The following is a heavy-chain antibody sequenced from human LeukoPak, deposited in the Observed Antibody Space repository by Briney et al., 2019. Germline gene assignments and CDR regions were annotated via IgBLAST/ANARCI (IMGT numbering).Heavy chain of an antibody. Sequence: PGGYLRLSCTASGFTFSSYAMNWVRQAPGKGLDWVSVITNGGTTYYADSVKRRFTISRDNSKSTLFLQMNSLRAEDTAIYYCTKDLSALQWAGDETTVTEGYWGQGTLVTVSS. CDR3: TKDLSALQWAGDETTVTEGY. CDR2: ITNGGTT. D-gene: IGHD4-17*01. CDR1: GFTFSSYA. J-gene: IGHJ4*02. V-gene: IGHV3-23*01.